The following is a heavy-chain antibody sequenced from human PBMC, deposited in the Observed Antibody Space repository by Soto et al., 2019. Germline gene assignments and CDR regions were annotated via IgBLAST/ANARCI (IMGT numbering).Heavy chain of an antibody. D-gene: IGHD2-2*01. V-gene: IGHV4-31*03. J-gene: IGHJ5*02. CDR3: ARAALGSSTSWRNGFDP. CDR1: GRSISSAGSY. Sequence: QVQLQASGPGLVKPSQTLSLNCSVSGRSISSAGSYWSWIRQHPGGGIEWIGHIYYRVSTFYSPSLKSRVTMSVDTSRNQFSLRLSAVTAADTAVYYCARAALGSSTSWRNGFDPWGQGTLVTVSS. CDR2: IYYRVST.